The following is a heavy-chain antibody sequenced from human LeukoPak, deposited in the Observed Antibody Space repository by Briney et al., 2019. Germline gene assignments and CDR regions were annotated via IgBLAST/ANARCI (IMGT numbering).Heavy chain of an antibody. CDR1: GYTLTELS. Sequence: GASVKVSCKVSGYTLTELSMHWVRQAPGKGLEWMGGFDPEDGETIYAQKFQGRVTMTEDTSTDTAYMELSSVRSEDTAVYYCATVSGYDRDFDYWGQGTLVTVSS. CDR2: FDPEDGET. D-gene: IGHD5-12*01. CDR3: ATVSGYDRDFDY. J-gene: IGHJ4*02. V-gene: IGHV1-24*01.